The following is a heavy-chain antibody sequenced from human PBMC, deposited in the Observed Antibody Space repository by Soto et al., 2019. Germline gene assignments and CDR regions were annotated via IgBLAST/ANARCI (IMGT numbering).Heavy chain of an antibody. J-gene: IGHJ6*01. CDR1: GFTFISYA. V-gene: IGHV3-23*01. CDR3: ATGYSYGKRSAYYYGMEV. Sequence: SXRLSCAASGFTFISYAMSWVRHAPCKGLEWVSAISGSGGSTYYADSVKGRFTISRDNSKNTLYLQMNSLRAEDTAVYYCATGYSYGKRSAYYYGMEVWGQGTTVSVSS. D-gene: IGHD5-18*01. CDR2: ISGSGGST.